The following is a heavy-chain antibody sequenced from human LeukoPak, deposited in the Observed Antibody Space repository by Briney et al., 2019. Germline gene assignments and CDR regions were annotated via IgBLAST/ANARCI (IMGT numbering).Heavy chain of an antibody. Sequence: GGSLRLSCAASGFTFSSYWMGWVRQAPGKGLEWVGNIKHDGSEKYYVDSVKGRFTFSRDNAKNSLYLQMNSLRAEDTAVYYCASQLDGTLDYWGQGTVVTVSS. CDR2: IKHDGSEK. D-gene: IGHD2-2*01. V-gene: IGHV3-7*02. CDR1: GFTFSSYW. CDR3: ASQLDGTLDY. J-gene: IGHJ4*02.